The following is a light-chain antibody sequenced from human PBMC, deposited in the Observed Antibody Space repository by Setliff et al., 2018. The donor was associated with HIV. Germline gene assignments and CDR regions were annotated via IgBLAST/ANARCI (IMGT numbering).Light chain of an antibody. V-gene: IGLV2-23*02. CDR3: CSYAGSHYV. CDR2: DVS. Sequence: QSVLAQPASVSGSPGQSITISCTGTSSDVGGYNYVSWYQQHPGKAPKLMIYDVSKRPSGVSNRFSGSKSGNTASLTISGLQAEDEADYYCCSYAGSHYVFGTGTRSPS. J-gene: IGLJ1*01. CDR1: SSDVGGYNY.